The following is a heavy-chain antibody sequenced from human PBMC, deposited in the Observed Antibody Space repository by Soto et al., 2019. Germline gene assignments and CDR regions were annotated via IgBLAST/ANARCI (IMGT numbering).Heavy chain of an antibody. J-gene: IGHJ5*02. CDR2: IWYDGGHK. CDR1: GFTFSRYG. D-gene: IGHD6-6*01. CDR3: VRDSSATLTTFVDP. V-gene: IGHV3-33*01. Sequence: QVHLVESGGGVVQSGRSLRLSCVASGFTFSRYGMHWVRQVPGKGLEWVALIWYDGGHKDYADSVKGRFTISRDNSNNTLYLHMNSLRAEDTAVYYCVRDSSATLTTFVDPWGRGTLVTVSS.